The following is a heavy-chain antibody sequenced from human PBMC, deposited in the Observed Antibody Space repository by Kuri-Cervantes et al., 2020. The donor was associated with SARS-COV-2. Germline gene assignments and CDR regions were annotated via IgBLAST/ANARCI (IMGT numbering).Heavy chain of an antibody. Sequence: SETLSLTCTVSGGSISSGGYYWSWIRQPSGKGREWIGYIYHGGSTYYNPSLKSRVTISVDRSKNQFSLKLSSVTAADTAVYYCARGNSSSGFDYWGQGTLVTVSS. CDR3: ARGNSSSGFDY. V-gene: IGHV4-30-2*01. D-gene: IGHD6-6*01. J-gene: IGHJ4*02. CDR2: IYHGGST. CDR1: GGSISSGGYY.